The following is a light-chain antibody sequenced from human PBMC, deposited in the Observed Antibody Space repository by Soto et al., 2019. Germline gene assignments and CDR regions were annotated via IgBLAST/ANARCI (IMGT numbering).Light chain of an antibody. Sequence: QSALTQPASVSGSPGQSITISCTGTSSDVGGYNYVSWYQQHPGKAPKLMIYAVSNRPSGVSNRFSASKSGNTASLTISGLQAEDEADYYCSSYTSSTTLVFGTGTQLTVL. CDR3: SSYTSSTTLV. CDR1: SSDVGGYNY. CDR2: AVS. V-gene: IGLV2-14*01. J-gene: IGLJ7*01.